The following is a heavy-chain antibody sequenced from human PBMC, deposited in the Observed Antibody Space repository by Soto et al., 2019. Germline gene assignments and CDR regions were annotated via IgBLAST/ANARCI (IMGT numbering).Heavy chain of an antibody. V-gene: IGHV1-8*01. CDR2: MNPSTGNT. D-gene: IGHD5-12*01. J-gene: IGHJ5*02. CDR3: ARGRIIVAGGFDP. CDR1: GYTFTSYD. Sequence: QVQLVQSGAEVKKPGASVKVSCKASGYTFTSYDIIWVRQATGQGLEWMGWMNPSTGNTDSAEKFQGRLTRTMNTSISTVYMELSSLSFEDTAVYYCARGRIIVAGGFDPWGQGTLVTVSS.